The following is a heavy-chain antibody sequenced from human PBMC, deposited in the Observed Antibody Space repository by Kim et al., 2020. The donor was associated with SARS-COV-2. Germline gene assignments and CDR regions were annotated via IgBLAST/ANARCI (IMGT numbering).Heavy chain of an antibody. V-gene: IGHV1-69*13. Sequence: SVKVSCKASGGTFSSYAISWVRQAPGQGLEWMGGIIPIFGTANYAQKFQGRVTITADESTSTAYMELSSLRSEDTAVYYCARTVAGQYYFDYWGQGTLVTVSS. CDR3: ARTVAGQYYFDY. J-gene: IGHJ4*02. CDR2: IIPIFGTA. D-gene: IGHD6-19*01. CDR1: GGTFSSYA.